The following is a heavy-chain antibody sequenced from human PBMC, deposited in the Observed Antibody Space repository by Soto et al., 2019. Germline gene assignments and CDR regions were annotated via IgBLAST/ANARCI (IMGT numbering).Heavy chain of an antibody. V-gene: IGHV3-23*01. J-gene: IGHJ5*02. Sequence: GSLRLSCAASGLTFSSYAMSWVRKAPGKGLEWVSAISGSGGSTYYADSVKSRLTITKDTSKNQVVLTMTNMDPVDTATYYCAHSLMGYYYDSSGSNWFDPWGQGTLVTVSS. CDR1: GLTFSSYA. CDR2: ISGSGGST. CDR3: AHSLMGYYYDSSGSNWFDP. D-gene: IGHD3-22*01.